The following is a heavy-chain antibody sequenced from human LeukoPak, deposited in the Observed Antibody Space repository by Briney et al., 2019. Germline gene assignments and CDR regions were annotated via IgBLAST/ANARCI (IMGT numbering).Heavy chain of an antibody. CDR1: GFTFTSYG. J-gene: IGHJ4*02. CDR2: LRYEGSNK. V-gene: IGHV3-30*02. Sequence: GGSLRLSCAASGFTFTSYGMHWERRAPGKGPEWVAFLRYEGSNKYYADSVKGRFTISSGDSKNTLYLQMNSLRADDTAVYYCAKSLYYYDSSGLLDYWGQGTLVTVSS. D-gene: IGHD3-22*01. CDR3: AKSLYYYDSSGLLDY.